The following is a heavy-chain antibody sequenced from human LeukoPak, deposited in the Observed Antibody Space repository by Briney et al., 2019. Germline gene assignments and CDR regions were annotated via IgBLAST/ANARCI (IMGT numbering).Heavy chain of an antibody. Sequence: ASVKVSCKASGYTFTSYAMHWVRQAPGQRLEWMGWINPGNGNTKYSQKFQGRVTITRDTSASTAYMELSSLRSEDTAVYHCARGTPVGVVYWGQGTLVTVSS. CDR1: GYTFTSYA. J-gene: IGHJ4*02. CDR2: INPGNGNT. D-gene: IGHD1-26*01. CDR3: ARGTPVGVVY. V-gene: IGHV1-3*01.